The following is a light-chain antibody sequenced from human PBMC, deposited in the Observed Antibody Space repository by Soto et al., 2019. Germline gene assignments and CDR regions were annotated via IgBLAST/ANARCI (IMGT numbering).Light chain of an antibody. V-gene: IGLV2-23*02. CDR1: SSDVGSYNL. J-gene: IGLJ2*01. Sequence: QSALTQPASVSGSPGQSITISCTGTSSDVGSYNLVSWYQQHPGEAPKVIIYEVTERPSGISNRFSGSKSGKTASLTISGLQAEDEADYFCCSYAGGTSVVVFGGGTKVTVL. CDR3: CSYAGGTSVVV. CDR2: EVT.